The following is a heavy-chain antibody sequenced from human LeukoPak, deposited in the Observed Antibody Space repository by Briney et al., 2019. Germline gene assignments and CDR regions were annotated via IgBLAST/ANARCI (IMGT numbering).Heavy chain of an antibody. Sequence: GGSLRLSCAPSGFTVSSYSMNWVRQAPGKGLEWVSSISSSSSYIYYADSVKGRFTIPRDNAKNSLYLQMNSLRAEDTAVYYCARETMVRGVLNWFDSWGPGTLVTVSS. CDR2: ISSSSSYI. CDR1: GFTVSSYS. D-gene: IGHD3-10*01. J-gene: IGHJ5*01. V-gene: IGHV3-21*01. CDR3: ARETMVRGVLNWFDS.